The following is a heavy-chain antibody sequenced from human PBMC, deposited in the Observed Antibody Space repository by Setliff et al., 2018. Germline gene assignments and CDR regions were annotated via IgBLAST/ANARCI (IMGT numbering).Heavy chain of an antibody. CDR1: GESFSGHY. J-gene: IGHJ5*02. CDR2: INHSGST. D-gene: IGHD5-18*01. CDR3: ARKVDTAMVESWFDP. V-gene: IGHV4-34*01. Sequence: PSETLSLTCAVYGESFSGHYWSWIRQPPGKGLEWIGEINHSGSTNYNPSLKSRVTMSVDTSKNQFSLKVRSVTAADTAVYYCARKVDTAMVESWFDPWGQGTLVTVSS.